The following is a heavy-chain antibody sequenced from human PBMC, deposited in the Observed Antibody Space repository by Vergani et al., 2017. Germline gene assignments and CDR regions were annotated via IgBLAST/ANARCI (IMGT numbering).Heavy chain of an antibody. Sequence: QVQLQESGPGLVKPSQTLSLTCTVSGGSISSGSYYWSWIRQPPGKGLEWIGSIYYSGSTYYNPSLKSRVTISVDTSKNQFSLKLSSVTAADTAVYYCARDVSDPDDGGYYYGMDVWGQGTTVTVSS. D-gene: IGHD3-16*01. CDR1: GGSISSGSYY. V-gene: IGHV4-39*07. CDR3: ARDVSDPDDGGYYYGMDV. CDR2: IYYSGST. J-gene: IGHJ6*02.